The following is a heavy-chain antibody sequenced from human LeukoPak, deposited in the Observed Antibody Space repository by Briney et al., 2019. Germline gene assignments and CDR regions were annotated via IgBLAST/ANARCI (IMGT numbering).Heavy chain of an antibody. CDR3: ARHATMGQQLRMVFDY. CDR1: GYTFTSYY. CDR2: INPSGGST. D-gene: IGHD6-13*01. J-gene: IGHJ4*02. V-gene: IGHV1-46*01. Sequence: ASVKVSCKASGYTFTSYYMHWVRQAPGQGLEWMGIINPSGGSTSYAQKFQGRVTMTRDTSTSTVYMELSSLRAEDTAVYYCARHATMGQQLRMVFDYWGQGTLVTVSS.